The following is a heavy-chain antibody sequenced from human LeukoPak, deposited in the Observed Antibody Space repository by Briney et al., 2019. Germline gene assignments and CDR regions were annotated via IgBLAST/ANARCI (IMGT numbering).Heavy chain of an antibody. J-gene: IGHJ4*02. V-gene: IGHV1-8*01. Sequence: ASVKVSCKTSGYPFINYDINWVRQASGQGLEWMGWMRPNSGKTGYAQKFQGRITMTRNISISTAYMELSSLGFDDTAVYFCARERGGQAGSYFPSWGQGALVTVSS. CDR2: MRPNSGKT. D-gene: IGHD1-26*01. CDR1: GYPFINYD. CDR3: ARERGGQAGSYFPS.